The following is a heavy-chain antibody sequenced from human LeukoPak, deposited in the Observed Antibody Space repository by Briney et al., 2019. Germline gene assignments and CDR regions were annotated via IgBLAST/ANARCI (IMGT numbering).Heavy chain of an antibody. CDR2: IHSSGST. CDR1: GGSISGSISGTY. J-gene: IGHJ4*02. Sequence: SETLSLTCTVSGGSISGSISGTYWSWVRQPAGKGLEWIGRIHSSGSTKYNPSLKIRVTMSVDTSKNQLFLRLTSVTAADTALYYCARGSQNYYNPFDNWGQGTLVTVSS. V-gene: IGHV4-4*07. D-gene: IGHD3-10*01. CDR3: ARGSQNYYNPFDN.